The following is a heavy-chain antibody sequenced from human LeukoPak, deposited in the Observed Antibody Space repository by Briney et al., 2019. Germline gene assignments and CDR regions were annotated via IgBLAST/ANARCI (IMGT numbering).Heavy chain of an antibody. Sequence: PSETLSLTCTVSGGSISSSSYYWGWIRQPPGKGLEWIGSIYYSGSTYYNLSLKSRVTISVDTSKNQFSLKLSSVTAADTAVYYCASQLITGTTNYYFDYWGQGTLVTVSS. V-gene: IGHV4-39*01. CDR2: IYYSGST. CDR1: GGSISSSSYY. J-gene: IGHJ4*02. CDR3: ASQLITGTTNYYFDY. D-gene: IGHD1-7*01.